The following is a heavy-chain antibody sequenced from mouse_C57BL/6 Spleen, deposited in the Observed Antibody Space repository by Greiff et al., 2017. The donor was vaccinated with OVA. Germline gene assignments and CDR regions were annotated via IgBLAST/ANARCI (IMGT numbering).Heavy chain of an antibody. CDR1: GYTFTSYW. CDR3: ARWAGSSYWYFDV. Sequence: VQLQQPGAELVRPGSSVKLSCKASGYTFTSYWMHWVKQRPIQGLEWIGNIDPSDSETHYNQKFKDKATLTVDKSSSTAYMQLSSLTSEDSAVYYCARWAGSSYWYFDVWGTGTTVTVSS. D-gene: IGHD1-1*01. J-gene: IGHJ1*03. V-gene: IGHV1-52*01. CDR2: IDPSDSET.